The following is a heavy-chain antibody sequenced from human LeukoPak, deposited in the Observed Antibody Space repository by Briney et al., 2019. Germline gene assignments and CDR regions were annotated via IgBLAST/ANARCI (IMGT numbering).Heavy chain of an antibody. CDR3: ARVRGYDYVWGSYRSNWFDP. D-gene: IGHD3-16*02. J-gene: IGHJ5*02. CDR2: INHSGST. CDR1: GGSFSGYY. V-gene: IGHV4-34*01. Sequence: SETLSLTCAVYGGSFSGYYWSWIRQPPGKGLEWIGEINHSGSTNYNPSLKSRLTISVDTSKNQFSLKLSSVTAADTAVYYCARVRGYDYVWGSYRSNWFDPWGQGTLVTVSS.